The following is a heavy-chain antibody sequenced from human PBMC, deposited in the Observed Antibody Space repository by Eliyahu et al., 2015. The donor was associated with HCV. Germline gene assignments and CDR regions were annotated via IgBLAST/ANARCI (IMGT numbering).Heavy chain of an antibody. D-gene: IGHD3-9*01. CDR3: ATPGVLRYFDWQESYYGMDV. CDR1: GGTFSSYA. Sequence: QVQLVQSGAEVKKPGSSVKVSCKASGGTFSSYAISWVRQAPGQGLEWMGGIIPIFGTANYAQKFQGRVTITADESTSTAYMELSSLRSEDTAVYYCATPGVLRYFDWQESYYGMDVWGQGTTVTVSS. J-gene: IGHJ6*02. CDR2: IIPIFGTA. V-gene: IGHV1-69*01.